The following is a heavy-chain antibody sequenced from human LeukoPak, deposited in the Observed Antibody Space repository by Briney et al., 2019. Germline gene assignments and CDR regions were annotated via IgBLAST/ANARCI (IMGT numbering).Heavy chain of an antibody. CDR2: INHSGST. J-gene: IGHJ4*02. Sequence: SETLSPTCAVYGGSFSGYYWSWIRQPPGKGLEWIGEINHSGSTNYNPSLKSRVTISVDTSKNQFSLKLSSVTAADTAVYYCARGGFLEWFDYWGQGTLVTVSS. D-gene: IGHD3-3*01. CDR1: GGSFSGYY. CDR3: ARGGFLEWFDY. V-gene: IGHV4-34*01.